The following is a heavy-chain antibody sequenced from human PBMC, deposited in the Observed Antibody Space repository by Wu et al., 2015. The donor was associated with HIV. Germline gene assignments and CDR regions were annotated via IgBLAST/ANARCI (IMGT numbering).Heavy chain of an antibody. V-gene: IGHV1-69*13. J-gene: IGHJ4*02. CDR1: GGTFISYA. CDR2: IIPIFGTT. CDR3: ARDYYDSTGYYKY. Sequence: QVQLMQSGAEVKKPGASVKVSCKASGGTFISYAISWVRQAPGQGLEWMGRIIPIFGTTNYAQKFQGRITITADGSTSTAYMELSSLRSEDTAVYYCARDYYDSTGYYKYWGQGTLVTVSS. D-gene: IGHD3-22*01.